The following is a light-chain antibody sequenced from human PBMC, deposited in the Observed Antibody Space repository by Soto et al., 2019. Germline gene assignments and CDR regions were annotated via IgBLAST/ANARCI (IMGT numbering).Light chain of an antibody. CDR2: RAS. CDR1: QSVSSSY. Sequence: EIVLTQSPGTLSLSAGGIATLSCRGSQSVSSSYLAWYQQKPGQAPRLLIHRASTRAPGFPARFSGSGSGTDFTLTISSLQSEDFAVYYCQQYNNWPWTFGQGTKVDIK. CDR3: QQYNNWPWT. V-gene: IGKV3D-15*01. J-gene: IGKJ1*01.